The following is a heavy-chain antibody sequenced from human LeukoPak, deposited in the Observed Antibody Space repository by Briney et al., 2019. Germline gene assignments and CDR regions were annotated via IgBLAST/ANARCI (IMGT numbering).Heavy chain of an antibody. Sequence: GGSLRLSCSASGFPFSSYAMHWVRQAPGKGLEYVSAISDSGDSTYYADSVKGRFTISRDNSKNTLYLQMSSLRAEDTAVYFCVRGYSFGPYGMDVWGQGTTVTVSS. J-gene: IGHJ6*02. CDR3: VRGYSFGPYGMDV. D-gene: IGHD2-15*01. CDR2: ISDSGDST. V-gene: IGHV3-64D*09. CDR1: GFPFSSYA.